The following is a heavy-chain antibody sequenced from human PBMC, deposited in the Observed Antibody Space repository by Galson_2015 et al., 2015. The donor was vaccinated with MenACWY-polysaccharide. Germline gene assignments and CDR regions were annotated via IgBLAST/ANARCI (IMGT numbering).Heavy chain of an antibody. Sequence: SLRLSCAASGFKFSDYTLHWLRQAPGKGLEWVAVISYLGNNEYYANSVKGRFTISRDNSNNTLYLQMNSLKTADTAIYYCARDRGRWEPRSNYFDHWGQGTLVTVSS. V-gene: IGHV3-30-3*01. CDR2: ISYLGNNE. D-gene: IGHD1-26*01. J-gene: IGHJ4*02. CDR1: GFKFSDYT. CDR3: ARDRGRWEPRSNYFDH.